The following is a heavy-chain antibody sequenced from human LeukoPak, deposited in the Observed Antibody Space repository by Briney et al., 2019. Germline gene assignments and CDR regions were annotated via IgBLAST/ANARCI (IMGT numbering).Heavy chain of an antibody. CDR1: GFTVSSNY. J-gene: IGHJ3*02. Sequence: GGSLRLSCAASGFTVSSNYMSWVRQAPGKGLEWVSVIYSSGNTYYADSVKGRFTVSRDNSKNTLYLQMNSLRAEDTAMYYCARVPVLRFGELLLDAFDMWGQGTMVTVSS. CDR3: ARVPVLRFGELLLDAFDM. V-gene: IGHV3-66*02. D-gene: IGHD3-10*01. CDR2: IYSSGNT.